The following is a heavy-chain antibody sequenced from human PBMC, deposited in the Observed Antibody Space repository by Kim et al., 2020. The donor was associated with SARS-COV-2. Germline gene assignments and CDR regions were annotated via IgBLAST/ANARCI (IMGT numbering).Heavy chain of an antibody. D-gene: IGHD3-9*01. CDR3: ARAPRYFDWLSIFYY. J-gene: IGHJ4*02. Sequence: QKFQGRVTITRDTSASTAYMELSSLRSEDTAVYYCARAPRYFDWLSIFYYWGQGTLVTVSS. V-gene: IGHV1-3*01.